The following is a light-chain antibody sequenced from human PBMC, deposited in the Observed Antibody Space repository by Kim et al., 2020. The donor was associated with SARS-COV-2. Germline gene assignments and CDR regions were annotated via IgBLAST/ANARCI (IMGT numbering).Light chain of an antibody. V-gene: IGKV1-39*01. CDR2: AAS. CDR1: QSISSY. CDR3: QQSYSTPVT. Sequence: ASVGDRVTITCRASQSISSYLNWYQQKPAKAPKLLIYAASSLQSGVPSRFSGSGSGTDFTLTISSLQPEDFATYYCQQSYSTPVTFGQGTKVDIK. J-gene: IGKJ1*01.